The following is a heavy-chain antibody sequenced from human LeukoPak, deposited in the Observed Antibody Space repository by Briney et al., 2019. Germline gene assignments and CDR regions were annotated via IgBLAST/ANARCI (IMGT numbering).Heavy chain of an antibody. J-gene: IGHJ1*01. V-gene: IGHV3-64*01. CDR2: ILGNGNTA. CDR1: GFTFSNYA. Sequence: GGSLRLSCAASGFTFSNYAMHWVRQAPGKGLEYVSAILGNGNTAYYGSSVKGRFTISRDNSKNTLYLQMGSLRAEDMGVYYCARALVGVTSHTGDFWGQGNLGTVSS. CDR3: ARALVGVTSHTGDF. D-gene: IGHD1-26*01.